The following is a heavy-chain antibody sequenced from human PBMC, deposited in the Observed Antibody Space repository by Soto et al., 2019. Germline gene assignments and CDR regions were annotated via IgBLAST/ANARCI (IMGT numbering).Heavy chain of an antibody. CDR3: EGGVSFRYLGMDV. CDR1: GGSISSSSYY. D-gene: IGHD1-1*01. CDR2: IYYSGST. V-gene: IGHV4-39*05. J-gene: IGHJ6*02. Sequence: WGTPYITCTVSGGSISSSSYYWGWIRQPPGKGLEWIGSIYYSGSTYYNPSLKSRVTISVDTSKNQFSLKLSSVTAADTAVFYCEGGVSFRYLGMDVGVQGSTLP.